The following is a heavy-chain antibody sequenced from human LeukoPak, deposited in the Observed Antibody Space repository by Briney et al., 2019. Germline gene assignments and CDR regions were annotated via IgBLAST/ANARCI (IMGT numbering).Heavy chain of an antibody. Sequence: GASVKVSCKASGYTFTSDYMHWVRQAPGQGLEWMGIINPSGGSTNYAQKFQGRVTMTRDTSTSTVYMELSSLRSEDTAVYYCAREIPYCSSTSCPFGYWGQGTLVTVPS. J-gene: IGHJ4*02. CDR1: GYTFTSDY. V-gene: IGHV1-46*01. CDR2: INPSGGST. CDR3: AREIPYCSSTSCPFGY. D-gene: IGHD2-2*01.